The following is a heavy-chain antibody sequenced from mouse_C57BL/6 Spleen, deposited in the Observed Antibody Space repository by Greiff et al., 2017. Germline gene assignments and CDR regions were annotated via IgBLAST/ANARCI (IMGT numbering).Heavy chain of an antibody. D-gene: IGHD1-2*01. CDR3: ARTGWSRHYDGDAMDY. Sequence: VQLQQPGAELVMPGASVKLSCKASGYTFTSYWMHWVKQRPGQGLEWIGEIDPSDSYTNYNQKFKGKSTLTVDKSSSTAYMQLSSLTSEDSAVYYCARTGWSRHYDGDAMDYWGQGTSVTVSS. CDR2: IDPSDSYT. V-gene: IGHV1-69*01. CDR1: GYTFTSYW. J-gene: IGHJ4*01.